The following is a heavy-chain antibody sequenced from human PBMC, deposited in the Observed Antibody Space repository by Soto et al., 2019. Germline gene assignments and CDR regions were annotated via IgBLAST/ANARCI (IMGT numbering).Heavy chain of an antibody. CDR1: GFTFTSYG. Sequence: GGSLRLSCTASGFTFTSYGMGWVRQAPGKGLQWVSTIRGDGGQTHYTDSVKGRFSISRDNSKNTVYLQMDSLRAEDTAMYFCARDVGLDSDDFFAYWGQGTQVTVSS. D-gene: IGHD3-9*01. CDR3: ARDVGLDSDDFFAY. J-gene: IGHJ4*02. CDR2: IRGDGGQT. V-gene: IGHV3-23*01.